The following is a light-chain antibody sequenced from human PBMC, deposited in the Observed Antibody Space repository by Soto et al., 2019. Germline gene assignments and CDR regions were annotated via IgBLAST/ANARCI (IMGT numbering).Light chain of an antibody. CDR3: QHYGTTPWT. J-gene: IGKJ1*01. V-gene: IGKV3-20*01. Sequence: ETVLTQSPGTLSLSPGERVTLSCRTSQSVCSRCFAWYQQKPGQSPRLLIYGASTRATDIPDRFSGSGSGTDFTLTISRLEPEDFAVYYCQHYGTTPWTFGQGTKVAIK. CDR2: GAS. CDR1: QSVCSRC.